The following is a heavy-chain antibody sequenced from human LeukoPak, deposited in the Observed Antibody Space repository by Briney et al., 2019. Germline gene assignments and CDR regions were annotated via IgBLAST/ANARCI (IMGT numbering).Heavy chain of an antibody. D-gene: IGHD6-6*01. J-gene: IGHJ4*02. CDR2: IYYSGST. CDR1: GGSINNYY. V-gene: IGHV4-59*08. CDR3: ARHRPGPYDY. Sequence: PWVTLSLTCTISGGSINNYYWSWIRQPPGEGLEGIGYIYYSGSTTYNRSLKSRVTISVDTSQDQFFLSLSSVTAADTAVYYCARHRPGPYDYWGQGTLVTVSS.